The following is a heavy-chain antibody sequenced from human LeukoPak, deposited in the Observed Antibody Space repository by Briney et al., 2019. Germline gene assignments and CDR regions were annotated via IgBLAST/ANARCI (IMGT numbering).Heavy chain of an antibody. J-gene: IGHJ6*03. CDR3: ARGRVSSSTWYSTYYYYFYMDV. D-gene: IGHD1-1*01. V-gene: IGHV4-59*01. CDR1: DDSITMYY. Sequence: PSETLSLTCSVSDDSITMYYWTWIRQPPGKGLEWIGYVDHTGSTNFSPSLDGRVSISRDTTNNLFSLRLRSVTAADTAVYFCARGRVSSSTWYSTYYYYFYMDVWGKGTTVTVSS. CDR2: VDHTGST.